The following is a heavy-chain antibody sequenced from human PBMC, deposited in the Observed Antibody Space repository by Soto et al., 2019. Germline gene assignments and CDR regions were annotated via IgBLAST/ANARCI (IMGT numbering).Heavy chain of an antibody. D-gene: IGHD7-27*01. CDR2: INAGYGNT. CDR1: GYTFSSYA. V-gene: IGHV1-3*01. CDR3: ARDTGDGTFDF. Sequence: ASVKVSCKASGYTFSSYAMHWLRQAPGQRLGWMEWINAGYGNTKSSQKFQDRVTISRDTSASTAYMELTSLRSEDTAVYYCARDTGDGTFDFWGQGTLVTVSS. J-gene: IGHJ4*02.